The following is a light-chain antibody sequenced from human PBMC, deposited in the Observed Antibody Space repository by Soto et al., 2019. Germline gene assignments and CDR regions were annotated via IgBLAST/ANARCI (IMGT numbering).Light chain of an antibody. J-gene: IGKJ2*01. Sequence: DIQMTQSPSTLSASVGDRVTITCRASQSISSRLASYQKKPGKTPKLLIYDASSLESGVPSRFSGSGSGTEFTLTISRLQPDDFATYYCQLYNSYLYTLGQGTKLDI. CDR2: DAS. CDR3: QLYNSYLYT. V-gene: IGKV1-5*01. CDR1: QSISSR.